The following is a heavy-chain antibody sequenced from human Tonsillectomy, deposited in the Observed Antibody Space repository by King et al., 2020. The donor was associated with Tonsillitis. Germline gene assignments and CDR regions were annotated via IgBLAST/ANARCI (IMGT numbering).Heavy chain of an antibody. D-gene: IGHD3/OR15-3a*01. CDR2: IYFSGNY. CDR3: ARVLGWEVAAYRMDV. J-gene: IGHJ6*02. Sequence: QLQESGPGLVKPSETLSLTCTVSGGSISTGTYYWGWIRQPPGKGLEWIGNIYFSGNYYYNPSLKSRVTISVDTSKNQFSLKVTAATAADTAVHYCARVLGWEVAAYRMDVWGQGTTVTVSS. V-gene: IGHV4-39*07. CDR1: GGSISTGTYY.